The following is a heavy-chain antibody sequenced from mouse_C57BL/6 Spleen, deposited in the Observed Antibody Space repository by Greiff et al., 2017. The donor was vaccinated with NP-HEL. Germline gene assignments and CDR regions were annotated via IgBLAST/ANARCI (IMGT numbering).Heavy chain of an antibody. CDR2: INPSNGGT. J-gene: IGHJ2*01. V-gene: IGHV1-53*01. CDR3: ARDRDGSSPFDY. D-gene: IGHD1-1*01. CDR1: GYTFTSYW. Sequence: VQLQESGTELVKPGASVKLSCKASGYTFTSYWMHWVKQRPGQGLEWIGNINPSNGGTNYNEKFKSKATLTVDKSSSTAYMLLSSLTSEDAAVYCAARDRDGSSPFDYWGQGTTLTVSS.